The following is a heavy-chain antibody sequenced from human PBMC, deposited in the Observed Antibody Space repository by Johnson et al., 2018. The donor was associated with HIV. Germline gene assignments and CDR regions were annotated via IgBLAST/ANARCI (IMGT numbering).Heavy chain of an antibody. D-gene: IGHD2-21*02. CDR3: ARDQVAIVVVTADAFDI. J-gene: IGHJ3*02. V-gene: IGHV3-11*04. Sequence: QVQLVESGGGLVKPGGSLRLSCAASGFTFSDYYMSWIRQAPGKGLEWVSYISSSGSIIYYADSVKGRFTISRDNAKNSLYLQMNSLRAEDTAVYYCARDQVAIVVVTADAFDIWGQGTMVTVSS. CDR1: GFTFSDYY. CDR2: ISSSGSII.